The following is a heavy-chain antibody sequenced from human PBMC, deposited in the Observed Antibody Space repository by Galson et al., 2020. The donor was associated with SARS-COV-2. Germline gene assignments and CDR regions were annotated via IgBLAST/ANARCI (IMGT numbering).Heavy chain of an antibody. J-gene: IGHJ4*02. CDR1: GGSIGSGNYY. V-gene: IGHV4-39*01. CDR3: GRGYFDWSYAPGGYSDYDYAVDY. D-gene: IGHD5-12*01. Sequence: ASETLSLTCTVSGGSIGSGNYYWGWIRQPPGKGPEWIGTIYSGVTTYYNPSLESRVTISADTSNNQFSLNLNSVTAADSAVYYCGRGYFDWSYAPGGYSDYDYAVDYWGQGTLVTVSS. CDR2: IYSGVTT.